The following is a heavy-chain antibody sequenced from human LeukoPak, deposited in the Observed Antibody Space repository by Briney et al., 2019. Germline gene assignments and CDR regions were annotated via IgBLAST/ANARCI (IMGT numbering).Heavy chain of an antibody. Sequence: PGRSLRLSCAASGFTFSSYAMHWVRQAPGKGLEWVAVISYDGSNKYHADSVKGRFTISRDNSKNTLYLQMNSLRAEDTAVYYCARKWPYYYDSSGYPHDAFDIWGQGTMITVSS. J-gene: IGHJ3*02. D-gene: IGHD3-22*01. CDR2: ISYDGSNK. CDR3: ARKWPYYYDSSGYPHDAFDI. V-gene: IGHV3-30*04. CDR1: GFTFSSYA.